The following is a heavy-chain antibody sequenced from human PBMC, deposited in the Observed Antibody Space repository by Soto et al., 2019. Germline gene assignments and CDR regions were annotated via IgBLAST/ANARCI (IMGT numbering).Heavy chain of an antibody. CDR2: IIPILGIA. D-gene: IGHD2-2*01. CDR3: AREGYCSSTSCYERGGYYFDY. V-gene: IGHV1-69*08. CDR1: GGTFSSYT. Sequence: QVQLVQSGAEVKKPGSSVKVSCKASGGTFSSYTISWVRQAPGQGLEWMGRIIPILGIANYAQKFQGRVTSTADKSTSTAYMELSSLRSEDTAVYYCAREGYCSSTSCYERGGYYFDYWGQGTLVTVSS. J-gene: IGHJ4*02.